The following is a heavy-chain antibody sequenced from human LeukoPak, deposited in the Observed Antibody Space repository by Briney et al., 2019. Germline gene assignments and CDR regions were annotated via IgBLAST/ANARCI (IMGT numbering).Heavy chain of an antibody. CDR2: ISWNSGSI. J-gene: IGHJ4*02. Sequence: PGGSLRLSCAASGFTFDDHGMHWVRQAPGKGLEWVSGISWNSGSIGYADSVQGRFTISRDNAQSTLYLQMNSLRAEDMALYYCTRASGYSSGSIDYWGQGTLVTVSS. V-gene: IGHV3-9*03. D-gene: IGHD5-18*01. CDR3: TRASGYSSGSIDY. CDR1: GFTFDDHG.